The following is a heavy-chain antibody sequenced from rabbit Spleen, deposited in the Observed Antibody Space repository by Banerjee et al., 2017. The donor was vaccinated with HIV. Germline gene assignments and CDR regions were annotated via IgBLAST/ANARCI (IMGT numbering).Heavy chain of an antibody. D-gene: IGHD6-1*01. CDR1: GFSFSNSYH. V-gene: IGHV1S40*01. CDR2: IYVDSGNT. CDR3: VRHAGVTGYGYRFNL. J-gene: IGHJ4*01. Sequence: QSLEESGGDLVKPGASLTLTCTASGFSFSNSYHMCWVRQAPGKGLEWIACIYVDSGNTYYASWAKGRFTISKTSPTTVTLQMTSLTAADTATYFCVRHAGVTGYGYRFNLWGPGTLVTVS.